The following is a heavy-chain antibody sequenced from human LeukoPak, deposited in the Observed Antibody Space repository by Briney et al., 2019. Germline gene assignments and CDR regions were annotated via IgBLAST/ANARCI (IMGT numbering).Heavy chain of an antibody. J-gene: IGHJ3*02. Sequence: RGSLRLSCVASGFTFSGYWMTWVRQAPGRGLEWVANIKQDGSEQFYVASVEGRFTITRDNTETSLYLEMNNLRVEDTALYFCARDAWPLTYCGGYGGCALDIWGRGTMVTVSS. V-gene: IGHV3-7*01. CDR1: GFTFSGYW. CDR2: IKQDGSEQ. D-gene: IGHD2-21*01. CDR3: ARDAWPLTYCGGYGGCALDI.